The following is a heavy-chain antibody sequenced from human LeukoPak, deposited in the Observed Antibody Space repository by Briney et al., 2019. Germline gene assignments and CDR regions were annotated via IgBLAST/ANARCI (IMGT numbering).Heavy chain of an antibody. CDR1: GGTFTNYA. Sequence: SVKVSCKASGGTFTNYAINWVRQAPGQGLEWMGRIIPILDVTNYAQKFQGRVTITADQSTSTAYMELSSLRAEDTAVYYCARDYPPPPVAGPYYFDYWGQGTLVTVPS. J-gene: IGHJ4*02. D-gene: IGHD6-19*01. CDR3: ARDYPPPPVAGPYYFDY. V-gene: IGHV1-69*04. CDR2: IIPILDVT.